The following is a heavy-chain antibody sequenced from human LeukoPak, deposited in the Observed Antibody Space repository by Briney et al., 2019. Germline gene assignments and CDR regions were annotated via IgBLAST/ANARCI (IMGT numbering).Heavy chain of an antibody. V-gene: IGHV4-39*01. CDR1: GGSISGSSYY. CDR3: ARGYYYDSSGYYWGDLYYFDY. Sequence: PSETLSLTCTVSGGSISGSSYYWGWIRQPPGKGLEWIGSIYYSGSTYYNPSLKSRVTISVDTSKNQFSLKLNSVTATDTAVYYCARGYYYDSSGYYWGDLYYFDYWGQGTLVTVSS. CDR2: IYYSGST. D-gene: IGHD3-22*01. J-gene: IGHJ4*02.